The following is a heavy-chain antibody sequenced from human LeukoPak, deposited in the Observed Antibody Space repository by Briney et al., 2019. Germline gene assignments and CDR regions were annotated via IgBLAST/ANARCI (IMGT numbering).Heavy chain of an antibody. CDR3: ARDQSSGWSYYYYGMDV. Sequence: SETLSLTCTVSGGSISSGGYYWSWIRQHPGKGLEWIGYIYYSGSTYYNPSLKSRVTVSVDTSKNQFSLKLSSVTAADTAVYYCARDQSSGWSYYYYGMDVWGKGTTATVSS. CDR2: IYYSGST. CDR1: GGSISSGGYY. J-gene: IGHJ6*04. V-gene: IGHV4-31*03. D-gene: IGHD6-19*01.